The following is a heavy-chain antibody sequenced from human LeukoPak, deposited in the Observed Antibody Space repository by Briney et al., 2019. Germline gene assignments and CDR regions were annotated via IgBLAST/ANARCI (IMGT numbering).Heavy chain of an antibody. J-gene: IGHJ4*02. V-gene: IGHV1-46*01. Sequence: ASVKVSCKTSGYTFTSYYIHWARQAPGQGLEWMGIINPSGGSTSYAQKFQGRVTMTRDTSTSTVYMELSSLRSEDTAVYYCARYGGNSNYFDYWGQGTLVTVSS. CDR2: INPSGGST. CDR3: ARYGGNSNYFDY. CDR1: GYTFTSYY. D-gene: IGHD4-23*01.